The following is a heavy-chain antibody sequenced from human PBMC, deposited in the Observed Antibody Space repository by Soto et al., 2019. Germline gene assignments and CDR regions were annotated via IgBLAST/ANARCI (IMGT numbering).Heavy chain of an antibody. J-gene: IGHJ4*02. CDR2: ISGSGGST. D-gene: IGHD2-2*01. Sequence: PGGSLRLSCAASGFTFSSYAMSWVRQAPGKGLEWVSAISGSGGSTYYADSVKGRFTISRDNSKNTLYLQMNSLRAEDTAVYYCAKGRYCSSTSCPMSPSVPDYWGQGTLVTFSS. CDR1: GFTFSSYA. V-gene: IGHV3-23*01. CDR3: AKGRYCSSTSCPMSPSVPDY.